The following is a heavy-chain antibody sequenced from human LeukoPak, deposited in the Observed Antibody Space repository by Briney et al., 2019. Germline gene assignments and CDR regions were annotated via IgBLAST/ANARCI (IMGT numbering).Heavy chain of an antibody. V-gene: IGHV3-30*02. CDR2: IRYDGSNK. J-gene: IGHJ3*02. CDR1: GFTFSSYG. CDR3: AKDNPYGDYGGNDAFDI. Sequence: GGSLRLSCGASGFTFSSYGMHWVRQAPGKGLEWVAFIRYDGSNKYYADPVKGRFTISRDNSKNTLYLQMNNLRAEDTAVYYCAKDNPYGDYGGNDAFDIWGQGTMVSVSS. D-gene: IGHD4-17*01.